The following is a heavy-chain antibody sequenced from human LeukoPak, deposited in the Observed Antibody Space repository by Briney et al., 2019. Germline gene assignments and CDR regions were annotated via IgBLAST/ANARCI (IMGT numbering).Heavy chain of an antibody. Sequence: GSLRLSCAASGFTFSSYAMTWVRQAPGKGLEWVSAISGSGGSTYYADSVKGRFTISRDNSKNTLYLQMNSLRAEDTAVYYCAKDLQPYGDYPGYWGQGTLVTVSS. J-gene: IGHJ4*02. CDR2: ISGSGGST. CDR3: AKDLQPYGDYPGY. V-gene: IGHV3-23*01. CDR1: GFTFSSYA. D-gene: IGHD4-17*01.